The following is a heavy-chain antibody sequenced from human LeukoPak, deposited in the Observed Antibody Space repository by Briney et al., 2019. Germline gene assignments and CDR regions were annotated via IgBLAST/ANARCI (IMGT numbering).Heavy chain of an antibody. CDR2: INPSGGST. CDR3: ARTAGRTFDY. D-gene: IGHD6-6*01. CDR1: GYTFTIYF. V-gene: IGHV1-46*01. J-gene: IGHJ4*02. Sequence: GASVTVSFTASGYTFTIYFMHWVRQAPGQGLEWVGIINPSGGSTSYAQKFQGRVTMTRDTSTSTVYMELSSLRSEDTAVYYCARTAGRTFDYWGQGTLVTVSS.